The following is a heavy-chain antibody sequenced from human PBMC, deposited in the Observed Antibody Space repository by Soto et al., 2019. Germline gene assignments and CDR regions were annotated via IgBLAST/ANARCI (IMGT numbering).Heavy chain of an antibody. D-gene: IGHD6-19*01. CDR2: IYHSGST. Sequence: PSETLSLTCAVSGGSISSRNWWSWVRQPPGKGLEWIGEIYHSGSTNYNPSLKRRVTISVDKSKNQFSLKLSSVTAADTAVYYCARLIAVAGTGFDYWGQGTLVTVSS. V-gene: IGHV4-4*02. CDR1: GGSISSRNW. J-gene: IGHJ4*02. CDR3: ARLIAVAGTGFDY.